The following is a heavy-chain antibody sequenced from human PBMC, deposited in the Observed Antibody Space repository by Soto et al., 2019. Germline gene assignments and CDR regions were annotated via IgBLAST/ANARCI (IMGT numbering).Heavy chain of an antibody. J-gene: IGHJ5*02. CDR2: IYYSGST. D-gene: IGHD3-22*01. CDR1: GGSVSSGIYY. CDR3: ARVGYNASSHYLSNWFDP. V-gene: IGHV4-61*01. Sequence: SETLSLTCTVSGGSVSSGIYYWSWIRQPPGKGLELIGYIYYSGSTNYNPSLKSRVTISVDTSKNQFSLKLSSVTTADTAVYYCARVGYNASSHYLSNWFDPWGQGTRGTSPQ.